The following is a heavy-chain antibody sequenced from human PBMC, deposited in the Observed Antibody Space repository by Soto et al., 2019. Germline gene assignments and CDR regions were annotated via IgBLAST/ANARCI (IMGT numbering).Heavy chain of an antibody. CDR2: INPNSGGT. D-gene: IGHD1-7*01. Sequence: ASVKVSCKASGYTFTGYYMHWVRQAPGQGLEWMGWINPNSGGTNYAQKFQGRVTMTTDTSTSTVYMELRSLRSDDTAVYYCARGGTGTTFFNPIDYWGQGTLVTVSS. CDR1: GYTFTGYY. V-gene: IGHV1-2*02. J-gene: IGHJ4*02. CDR3: ARGGTGTTFFNPIDY.